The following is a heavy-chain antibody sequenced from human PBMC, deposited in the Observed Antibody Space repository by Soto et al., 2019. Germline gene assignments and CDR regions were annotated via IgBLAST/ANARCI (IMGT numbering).Heavy chain of an antibody. J-gene: IGHJ6*02. Sequence: PGGSLRLSCAASGFNFNNFGMNWFRQTPGKGLGWVSSIRTSSSYIYYADSVKGRFTISRDNAKKSLYLEMSSLRVEDTAVYYCARDRAPFCGGDCGLVDVWGQGTSVTVSS. CDR1: GFNFNNFG. CDR3: ARDRAPFCGGDCGLVDV. D-gene: IGHD2-21*02. V-gene: IGHV3-21*01. CDR2: IRTSSSYI.